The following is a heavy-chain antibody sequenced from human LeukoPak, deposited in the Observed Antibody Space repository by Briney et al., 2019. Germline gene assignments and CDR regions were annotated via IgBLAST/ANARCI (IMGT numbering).Heavy chain of an antibody. D-gene: IGHD3-22*01. Sequence: KPGGSLRLSCAASGFSFSSYSMNWVRQAPGKGLEWVSTIPSSSSYIYYADSVKGRFTISRDNAKNSLYLQMNSLRAEDTAVYYCARGSIYYDSSGYLRSDYWGQGTLVTVSS. CDR1: GFSFSSYS. CDR2: IPSSSSYI. CDR3: ARGSIYYDSSGYLRSDY. J-gene: IGHJ4*02. V-gene: IGHV3-21*01.